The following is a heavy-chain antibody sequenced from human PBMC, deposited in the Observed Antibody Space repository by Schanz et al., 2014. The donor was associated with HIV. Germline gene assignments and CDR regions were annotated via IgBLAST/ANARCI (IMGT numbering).Heavy chain of an antibody. CDR2: ISAYTGNT. V-gene: IGHV1-18*01. J-gene: IGHJ4*02. D-gene: IGHD6-19*01. CDR1: GYAFSNFG. Sequence: QVQLVQSGAEVKKPGASVTVSCKASGYAFSNFGFSWVRRAPGQGLEWMGWISAYTGNTNYAQKFQGRVTMTTDTSTTTAYMELKSLTLDDTAVYYCARDRAGIAVLVDYWGQGSSVTVSS. CDR3: ARDRAGIAVLVDY.